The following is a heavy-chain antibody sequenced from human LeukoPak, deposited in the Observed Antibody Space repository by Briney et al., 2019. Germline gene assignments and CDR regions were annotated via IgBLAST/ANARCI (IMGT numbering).Heavy chain of an antibody. CDR1: RFTSYSYA. CDR2: ISSSGGST. CDR3: AKARYRDYGDYAGDAFDI. V-gene: IGHV3-23*01. J-gene: IGHJ3*02. Sequence: GGSLRLSCAASRFTSYSYAMIWLPPAPGKGLVWVLDISSSGGSTYYADSVKGRFTISRDNSKNTLYLQMNSLRAEDTAVYYCAKARYRDYGDYAGDAFDIWGQGTMVTVSS. D-gene: IGHD4-17*01.